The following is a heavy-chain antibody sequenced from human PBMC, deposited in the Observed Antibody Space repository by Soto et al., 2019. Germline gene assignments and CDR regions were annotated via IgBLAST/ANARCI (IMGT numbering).Heavy chain of an antibody. V-gene: IGHV3-30*18. J-gene: IGHJ6*02. CDR2: ISYDGSNK. Sequence: GGSLRLSCAASGFTFSSYGMHWVRQAPGNGLEWVAVISYDGSNKYYADSVKGRFTISRDNSKNTLYLQMNSLRAEDTAVYYCAKVRGRIAVCHGMDVWGQGTTVTVSS. CDR3: AKVRGRIAVCHGMDV. D-gene: IGHD6-19*01. CDR1: GFTFSSYG.